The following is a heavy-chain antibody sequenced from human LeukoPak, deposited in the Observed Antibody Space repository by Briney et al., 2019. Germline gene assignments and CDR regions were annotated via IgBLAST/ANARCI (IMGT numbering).Heavy chain of an antibody. D-gene: IGHD6-13*01. J-gene: IGHJ4*02. CDR3: ARDEASSSWYSFDY. V-gene: IGHV3-11*04. Sequence: GGSLRLSCAVSGFNFSDFYMSWIRQAPGKGLEWVSYMSSSGTTIYYADSVKGRFTISRDNAKNSLYLQMNSLRAEDTAVYYCARDEASSSWYSFDYWGQGTLVTVSS. CDR1: GFNFSDFY. CDR2: MSSSGTTI.